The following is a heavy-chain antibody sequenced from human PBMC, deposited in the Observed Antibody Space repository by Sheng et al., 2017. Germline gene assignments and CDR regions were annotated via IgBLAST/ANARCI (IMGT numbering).Heavy chain of an antibody. CDR3: AKVGPDAFDI. CDR2: ISYDGSNK. J-gene: IGHJ3*02. Sequence: QVQLVESGGGVVQPGRSLRLSCAASGFTFSSYGMHWVRQAPGKGLEWVAVISYDGSNKYYADSVKGRFTISRDNSKNTLYLQMNSLRAEDTAVYYCAKVGPDAFDIWGQGTMVTVSS. V-gene: IGHV3-30*18. CDR1: GFTFSSYG.